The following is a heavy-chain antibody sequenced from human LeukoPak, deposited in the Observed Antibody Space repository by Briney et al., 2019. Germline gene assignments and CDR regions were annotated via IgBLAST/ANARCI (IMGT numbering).Heavy chain of an antibody. J-gene: IGHJ4*02. V-gene: IGHV3-64D*09. CDR3: VKGYCSGGSCYSPFDY. Sequence: GGSLRLSCSASGFTFSSYAMHWVRQAPGKGLEYVSAISSNGGSTYYADSVKGRFTISRDNSKNTLYLQMSSLRAEDTAVYYCVKGYCSGGSCYSPFDYWGQGTLVTVSS. CDR1: GFTFSSYA. D-gene: IGHD2-15*01. CDR2: ISSNGGST.